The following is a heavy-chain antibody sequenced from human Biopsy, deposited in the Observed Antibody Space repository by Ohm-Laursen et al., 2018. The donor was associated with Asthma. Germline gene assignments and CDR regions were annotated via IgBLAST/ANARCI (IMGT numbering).Heavy chain of an antibody. V-gene: IGHV4-31*03. CDR3: ARDYYDFWNRSVYTYFGMDV. CDR1: GYSISNGGYY. J-gene: IGHJ6*02. CDR2: IYHRGNT. D-gene: IGHD3-3*01. Sequence: TLSLTCSVSGYSISNGGYYWTWVRQRPGKGLEWIGNIYHRGNTKYNPSLKSRLSFSVDTSKNQFSLKLSSVTAADTAIYFCARDYYDFWNRSVYTYFGMDVWGRGTTDVVSS.